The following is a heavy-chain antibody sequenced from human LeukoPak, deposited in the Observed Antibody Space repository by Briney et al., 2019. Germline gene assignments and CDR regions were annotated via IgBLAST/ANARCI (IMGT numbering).Heavy chain of an antibody. CDR1: GYTFTGYY. CDR3: ARYRPDYGFDY. D-gene: IGHD4-17*01. J-gene: IGHJ4*02. V-gene: IGHV1-2*02. Sequence: GASVKVSCKASGYTFTGYYMHWVRQAPGQGLEWMGWINPNSGGTNYAQKFQGRVTMTKDTSISTAFMELSRLRSDDTAVYYCARYRPDYGFDYWGQGTLVTVSS. CDR2: INPNSGGT.